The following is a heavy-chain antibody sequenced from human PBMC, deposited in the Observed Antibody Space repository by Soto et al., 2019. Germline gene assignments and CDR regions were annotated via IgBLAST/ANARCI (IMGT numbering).Heavy chain of an antibody. J-gene: IGHJ6*02. Sequence: SGPTLVNPTQTLTLTCTFSGFSLSTSGMCVSWIRQPPGKALEWLARIDWDDDKYYSTSLKTRLTLSKDTSKNQVVLTMTNMDPVDTATYYCARTRVRPSYYGMDVWGQGTTVTVS. CDR2: IDWDDDK. CDR1: GFSLSTSGMC. CDR3: ARTRVRPSYYGMDV. V-gene: IGHV2-70*11. D-gene: IGHD1-1*01.